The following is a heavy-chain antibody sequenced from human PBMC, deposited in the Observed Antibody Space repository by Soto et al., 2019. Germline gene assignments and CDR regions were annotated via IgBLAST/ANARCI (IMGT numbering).Heavy chain of an antibody. J-gene: IGHJ3*02. V-gene: IGHV3-23*01. CDR3: AKDRESSGWHNDAFDI. Sequence: EVQVLESGGDLVQPGGSLRLSCAAPGFTFSNYAMTWVRQAPGKGLEWVSSIVGSGGGTYYADSVKGRFTISRDNSKNTLYLQMNSLRAEDTAVYYCAKDRESSGWHNDAFDIWGPGTMVTVSS. CDR1: GFTFSNYA. CDR2: IVGSGGGT. D-gene: IGHD6-19*01.